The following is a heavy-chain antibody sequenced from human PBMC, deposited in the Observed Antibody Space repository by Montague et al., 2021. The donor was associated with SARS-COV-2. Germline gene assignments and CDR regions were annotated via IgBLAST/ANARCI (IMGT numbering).Heavy chain of an antibody. Sequence: SLRLSCAASGFTFSSYAMHWVCQAPGKGLERVAVISYDGSNKYYADSVKGRFTISRDNSKNTLYLQMNSLRAEDTAVYYCAREQPLYDAFDIWGQGTMVTVSS. CDR2: ISYDGSNK. CDR3: AREQPLYDAFDI. D-gene: IGHD6-13*01. J-gene: IGHJ3*02. V-gene: IGHV3-30-3*01. CDR1: GFTFSSYA.